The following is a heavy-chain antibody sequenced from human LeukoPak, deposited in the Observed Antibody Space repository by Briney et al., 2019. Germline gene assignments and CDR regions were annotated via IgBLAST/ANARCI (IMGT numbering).Heavy chain of an antibody. CDR1: GFTFSSYA. CDR3: AKMTDSSGFLRVRDQPKGKRGNDY. J-gene: IGHJ4*02. D-gene: IGHD3-22*01. Sequence: GGFLRLSCAASGFTFSSYAMSWVRQAPGKGLEWVSAISGSGGSTYYADSVKGRFTISRDNSKNTLYLQMNSLRAEDTAVYYCAKMTDSSGFLRVRDQPKGKRGNDYWGQGTLVTVSS. V-gene: IGHV3-23*01. CDR2: ISGSGGST.